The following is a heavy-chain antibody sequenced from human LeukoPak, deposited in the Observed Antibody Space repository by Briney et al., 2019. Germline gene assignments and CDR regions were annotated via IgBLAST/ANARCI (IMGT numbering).Heavy chain of an antibody. CDR1: GFTFSNYG. V-gene: IGHV3-30*03. Sequence: PGGSLRLSCAASGFTFSNYGMHWVRQAPGKGLEWVAVISYDGSNKYYVDSVKGRFTISRDNSKNTLYLQMNSLRAEDTAVYYCARDRIQWLPLDYWGQGTLVTVSS. J-gene: IGHJ4*02. D-gene: IGHD3-22*01. CDR2: ISYDGSNK. CDR3: ARDRIQWLPLDY.